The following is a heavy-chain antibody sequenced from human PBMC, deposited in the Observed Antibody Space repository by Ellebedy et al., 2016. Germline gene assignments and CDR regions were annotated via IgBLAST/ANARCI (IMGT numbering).Heavy chain of an antibody. CDR1: GFTFSDYY. D-gene: IGHD4-17*01. CDR2: ISSSSSYT. J-gene: IGHJ4*02. Sequence: GESLKISXAASGFTFSDYYMSWIRQAPGKGLEWVSYISSSSSYTNYADSVKGRFTISRDNAKNSLYLQMNSLRAEDTAVYYCARGDGSGDYVPFDYWGQGTLVTVSS. CDR3: ARGDGSGDYVPFDY. V-gene: IGHV3-11*05.